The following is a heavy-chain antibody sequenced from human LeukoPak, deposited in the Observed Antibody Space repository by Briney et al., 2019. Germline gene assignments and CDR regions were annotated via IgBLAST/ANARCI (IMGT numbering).Heavy chain of an antibody. Sequence: GGSLRLSCAASGFTFSSYRMNWVRQAPGKGLEWVSSISSSSSYIYYADSVKGRFTISRDNSKNTLYLQMNSLRAEDTAVYYCAKDHGYSSGWYAHWGQGTLVTVSS. D-gene: IGHD6-19*01. CDR3: AKDHGYSSGWYAH. CDR1: GFTFSSYR. CDR2: ISSSSSYI. V-gene: IGHV3-21*01. J-gene: IGHJ5*02.